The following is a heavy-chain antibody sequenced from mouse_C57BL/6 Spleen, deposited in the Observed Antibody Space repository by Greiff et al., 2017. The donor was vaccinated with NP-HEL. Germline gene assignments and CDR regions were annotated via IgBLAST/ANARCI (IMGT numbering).Heavy chain of an antibody. D-gene: IGHD4-1*02. Sequence: EVKLMESGGGLVQSGRSLRLSCATSGFTFSDFYMEWVRQAPGKGLEWIAASRNKANDYTTEYSASVKGRFIVSRDTSQSILYLQMNALRAEDTAIYYCARESTGPGYYAMDYWGQGTSVTVSS. CDR1: GFTFSDFY. J-gene: IGHJ4*01. V-gene: IGHV7-1*01. CDR2: SRNKANDYTT. CDR3: ARESTGPGYYAMDY.